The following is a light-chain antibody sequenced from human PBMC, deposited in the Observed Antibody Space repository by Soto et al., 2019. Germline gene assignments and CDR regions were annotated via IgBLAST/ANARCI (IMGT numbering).Light chain of an antibody. CDR1: QSISSR. J-gene: IGKJ1*01. CDR3: QQYNSYTTWT. V-gene: IGKV1-5*01. Sequence: DIQMTHSLSTLSCTLSDRVTIXVPISQSISSRLAWYQQKPGKAPKLLIYDASSLESGVPSRFSGSGSGTEFTLTISSLQPDDFATYYCQQYNSYTTWTFGQGTKVDIK. CDR2: DAS.